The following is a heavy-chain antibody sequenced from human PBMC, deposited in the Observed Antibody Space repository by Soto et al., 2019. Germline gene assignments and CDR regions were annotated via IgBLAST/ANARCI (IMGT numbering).Heavy chain of an antibody. D-gene: IGHD2-21*01. CDR1: GRTFRSYA. V-gene: IGHV1-69*13. J-gene: IGHJ6*02. CDR2: IIPIFGTA. CDR3: AIENYDSWIAPPSAIRYYYYGMDV. Sequence: VKVSCKASGRTFRSYAISWVRQALGQGLEWMGGIIPIFGTANYAQKFQGRVTITADESTSTAYMELSSLRSEDTAVYYWAIENYDSWIAPPSAIRYYYYGMDVWGQGTTVIFTS.